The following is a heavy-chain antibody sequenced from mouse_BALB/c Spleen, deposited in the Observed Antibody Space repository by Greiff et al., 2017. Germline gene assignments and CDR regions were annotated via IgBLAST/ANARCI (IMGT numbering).Heavy chain of an antibody. D-gene: IGHD2-4*01. CDR2: ISDGGSYT. Sequence: EVQLQESGGGLVKPGGSLKLSCAASGFTFSDYYMYWVRQTPEKRLEWVATISDGGSYTYYPDSVKGRFTISRDNAKNNLYLQMSSLKSEDTAMYYCARDRDDYDGYAMDYWGQGTSVTVSS. CDR1: GFTFSDYY. V-gene: IGHV5-4*02. J-gene: IGHJ4*01. CDR3: ARDRDDYDGYAMDY.